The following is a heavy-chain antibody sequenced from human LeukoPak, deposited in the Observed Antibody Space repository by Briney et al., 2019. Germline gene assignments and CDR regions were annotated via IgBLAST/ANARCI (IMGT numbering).Heavy chain of an antibody. CDR1: GFTFSSYA. V-gene: IGHV3-23*01. CDR3: AKDQLRFFDWSPGDFDY. J-gene: IGHJ4*02. D-gene: IGHD3-9*01. Sequence: GVSLRLSCAASGFTFSSYAMSWVRQAPGKGLEWVSAISGSGGSTYYADSVKGRFTISRDNSKNTLYLQMNSLRAEDTSVYYWAKDQLRFFDWSPGDFDYWGQGTLVTVSS. CDR2: ISGSGGST.